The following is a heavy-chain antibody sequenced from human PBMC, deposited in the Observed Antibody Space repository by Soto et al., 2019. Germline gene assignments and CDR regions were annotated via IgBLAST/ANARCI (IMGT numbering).Heavy chain of an antibody. J-gene: IGHJ6*02. D-gene: IGHD5-18*01. CDR2: IYYSGST. Sequence: SETLSLTCTVSGGSISSGGYYWSWIRQHPGKGLEWIGYIYYSGSTYYNPSLKSRVTISVDTSKNQFSLKLSSVTAADTAVYYCARQDTAMLDYGMDVWGQGTTVTVS. CDR3: ARQDTAMLDYGMDV. CDR1: GGSISSGGYY. V-gene: IGHV4-31*03.